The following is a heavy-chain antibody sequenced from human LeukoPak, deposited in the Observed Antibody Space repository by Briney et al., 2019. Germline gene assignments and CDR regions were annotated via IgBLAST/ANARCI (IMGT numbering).Heavy chain of an antibody. CDR3: AKFGATDYYDSSGYYSPFDY. D-gene: IGHD3-22*01. V-gene: IGHV3-23*01. Sequence: GGSLRLSCAASGFTFSSHGMSWVRQAPGKGLEWVSTISGSGDNTYYADSVKGRFTISRDDSKNTLYLQMNSLRAEDTAVYYCAKFGATDYYDSSGYYSPFDYWGQGTLVTVSS. J-gene: IGHJ4*02. CDR2: ISGSGDNT. CDR1: GFTFSSHG.